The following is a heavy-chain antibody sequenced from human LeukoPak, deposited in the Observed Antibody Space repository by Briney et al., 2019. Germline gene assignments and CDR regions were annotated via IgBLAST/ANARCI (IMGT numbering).Heavy chain of an antibody. CDR1: GYTFTSYG. V-gene: IGHV1-18*01. J-gene: IGHJ6*02. CDR3: ARDQEWELLYYYYGMDV. Sequence: ASMKVSCKASGYTFTSYGISWVRQAPGQGLEWMGWISAYNGNTNYAQKLQGRVTMTTDTSTSTAYMELRSLRSDDTAVYYCARDQEWELLYYYYGMDVWGQGTTVTVSS. D-gene: IGHD1-26*01. CDR2: ISAYNGNT.